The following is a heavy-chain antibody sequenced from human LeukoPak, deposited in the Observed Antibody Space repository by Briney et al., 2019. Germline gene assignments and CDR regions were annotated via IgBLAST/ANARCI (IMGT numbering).Heavy chain of an antibody. J-gene: IGHJ4*02. V-gene: IGHV1-69*13. D-gene: IGHD3-16*01. Sequence: ASVKVSCKASGGTFSRYTLNWVRQAPGQGLEWMGGISPLFGSAKYAQKFQGRVTITADESTGTAYMELSSLRSEDTAVYYCARGYAFDYWGQGTLVTVSS. CDR3: ARGYAFDY. CDR2: ISPLFGSA. CDR1: GGTFSRYT.